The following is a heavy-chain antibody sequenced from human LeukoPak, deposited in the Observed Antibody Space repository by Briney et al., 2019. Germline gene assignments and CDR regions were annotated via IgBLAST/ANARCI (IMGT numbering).Heavy chain of an antibody. V-gene: IGHV3-23*01. Sequence: GGSLRLSCAASGFTFSNYGMSWVRQAPGKGLEWVSAISGSGGSTHYADSVKGRFTISRDNSKNTLYLQMNSLRAEDTAVYYCAKDDGGSYYIYYYYMDVWGKGTTVTISS. CDR3: AKDDGGSYYIYYYYMDV. D-gene: IGHD1-26*01. CDR1: GFTFSNYG. J-gene: IGHJ6*03. CDR2: ISGSGGST.